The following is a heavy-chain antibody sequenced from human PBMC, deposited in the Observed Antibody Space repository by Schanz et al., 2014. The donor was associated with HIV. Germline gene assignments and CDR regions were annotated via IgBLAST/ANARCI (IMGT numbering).Heavy chain of an antibody. V-gene: IGHV3-9*01. J-gene: IGHJ6*02. CDR2: IGWNSVNI. CDR1: GFIFDEYA. Sequence: EVKLSESGGGLVQPGRSLRLSCAASGFIFDEYAMHWVRQGPGKGLEWVSGIGWNSVNIHYADSVKGRFTISRDNAKNSLYLQMNSLRAEDTALYYCAKDRITGTAPPNYGMDVWGQGTTVTVSS. D-gene: IGHD1-20*01. CDR3: AKDRITGTAPPNYGMDV.